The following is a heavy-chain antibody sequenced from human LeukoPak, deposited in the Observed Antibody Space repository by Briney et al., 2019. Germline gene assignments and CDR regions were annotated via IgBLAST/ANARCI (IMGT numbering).Heavy chain of an antibody. CDR3: ARDLYGGNSPFDY. J-gene: IGHJ4*02. V-gene: IGHV3-23*01. CDR2: ISDSGGST. D-gene: IGHD4-23*01. Sequence: GGSLRLSCAASGFTFSSYAMTWVRQAPGKGLEWVSAISDSGGSTYYADSVKGRFTISRDNSKNTLYLQMNSLRAEDTAVYYCARDLYGGNSPFDYWGQGTLVTVSS. CDR1: GFTFSSYA.